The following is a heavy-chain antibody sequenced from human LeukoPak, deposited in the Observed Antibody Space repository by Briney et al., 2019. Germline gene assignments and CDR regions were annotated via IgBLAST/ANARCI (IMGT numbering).Heavy chain of an antibody. D-gene: IGHD3-22*01. CDR3: ARAPPYYYDSSGCYFDY. CDR1: GYTFNNYG. J-gene: IGHJ4*02. Sequence: ASVKVSCKASGYTFNNYGISWVRQAPGQGLEWMGRISAYNGNTNYAQKVQGRVTMTTDTSTSTAYMELRSLRSDDTAVYYCARAPPYYYDSSGCYFDYWGQGTLVTVSS. V-gene: IGHV1-18*01. CDR2: ISAYNGNT.